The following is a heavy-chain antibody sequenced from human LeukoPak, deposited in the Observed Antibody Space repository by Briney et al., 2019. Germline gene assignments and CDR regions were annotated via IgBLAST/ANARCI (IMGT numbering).Heavy chain of an antibody. V-gene: IGHV3-7*01. CDR2: IKQDGSEK. CDR1: GFTFISYW. CDR3: ARSSRLTFDY. J-gene: IGHJ4*02. Sequence: GGSLRLSCAASGFTFISYWMSWVRQAPGKGLEWVANIKQDGSEKYYVDSVKGRFTISRDNAKNSLYLQMNSLRAEDTAVYYCARSSRLTFDYWGQGTLVTVSS. D-gene: IGHD6-6*01.